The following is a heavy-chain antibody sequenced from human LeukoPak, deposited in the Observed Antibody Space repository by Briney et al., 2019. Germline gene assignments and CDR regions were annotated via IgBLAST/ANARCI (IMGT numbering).Heavy chain of an antibody. CDR3: ARGRPHGSDY. CDR1: GFSFSSYW. Sequence: GGSLRLSCAASGFSFSSYWMNWVRQAPGKGLVWVSRIASDGSSTTYADSVKGRFTISRDNAKNTLYLQMNSLRVEDTAVYYCARGRPHGSDYWGQGTLVTVSS. D-gene: IGHD2-15*01. V-gene: IGHV3-74*01. CDR2: IASDGSST. J-gene: IGHJ4*02.